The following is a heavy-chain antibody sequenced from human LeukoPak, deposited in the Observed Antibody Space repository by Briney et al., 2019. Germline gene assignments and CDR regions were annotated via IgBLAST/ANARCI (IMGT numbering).Heavy chain of an antibody. D-gene: IGHD6-19*01. CDR2: MNPNSGHS. Sequence: ASVKVSCKASGYTFTSYDIDWVRQAAGQGLECMAWMNPNSGHSGYAQKFHGRVTMTTDTSRNTVYMEASSLRSEDTAIYYCVRVAVPSSHRPYDYWGQGTLVTVFS. J-gene: IGHJ4*02. V-gene: IGHV1-8*01. CDR3: VRVAVPSSHRPYDY. CDR1: GYTFTSYD.